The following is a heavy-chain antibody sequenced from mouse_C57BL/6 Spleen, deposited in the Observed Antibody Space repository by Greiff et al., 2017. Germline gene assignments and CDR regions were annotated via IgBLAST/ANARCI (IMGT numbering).Heavy chain of an antibody. V-gene: IGHV1-26*01. CDR1: GYTFTDYY. CDR2: INPNNGGT. D-gene: IGHD2-4*01. Sequence: EVQLQQSGPELVKPGASVKISCKASGYTFTDYYMNWVKQSPGKSLELIGDINPNNGGTSYNQKLKGKATLTVDKSSSTAYMDLRILTSEDSADYYSARSDYDPGYWSFDVWGTGTTVTVYS. CDR3: ARSDYDPGYWSFDV. J-gene: IGHJ1*03.